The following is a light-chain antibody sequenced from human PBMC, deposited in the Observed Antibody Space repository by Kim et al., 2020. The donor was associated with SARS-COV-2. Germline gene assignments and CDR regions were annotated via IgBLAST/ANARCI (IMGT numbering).Light chain of an antibody. V-gene: IGKV1-5*01. Sequence: DIQMTQSPSALSAVVGDTVTIACRASQSINSYLAWYQQKPGKAPKLLVYGASSLEEGVPSKFSGSGFGTDFTLTIRGLHPDDFAAYFYQQYNSFPWTFGQGTKVDIK. CDR3: QQYNSFPWT. CDR1: QSINSY. CDR2: GAS. J-gene: IGKJ1*01.